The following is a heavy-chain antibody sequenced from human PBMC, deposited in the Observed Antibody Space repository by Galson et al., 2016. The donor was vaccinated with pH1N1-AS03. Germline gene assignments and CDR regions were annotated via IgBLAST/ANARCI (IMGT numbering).Heavy chain of an antibody. CDR3: ARDKDDFWSGYSEY. CDR2: IIPIFGTA. D-gene: IGHD3-3*01. V-gene: IGHV1-69*13. CDR1: GGTFSSYG. Sequence: SVKVSCKASGGTFSSYGITWVRQAPGQGLEWMGGIIPIFGTANYVQKFQGRVTITADESTSTAYMELSNLRSEDTAVYYCARDKDDFWSGYSEYWGQGTLVTVSS. J-gene: IGHJ4*02.